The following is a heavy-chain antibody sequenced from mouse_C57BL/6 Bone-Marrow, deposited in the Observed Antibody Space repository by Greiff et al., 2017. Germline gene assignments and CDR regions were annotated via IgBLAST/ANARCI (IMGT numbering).Heavy chain of an antibody. CDR1: GYTFTSYW. CDR3: ASLLTAMGY. J-gene: IGHJ4*01. D-gene: IGHD2-1*01. CDR2: IDPSDSYT. V-gene: IGHV1-69*01. Sequence: QVQLQQPGAELVMPGASVKLSCKASGYTFTSYWMHWVKQRPGQGLEWIGEIDPSDSYTNYNHKFKGKSTLTVDKSSSTAYMQLSSLTSEDSAVYYCASLLTAMGYWGQGTSVTVSS.